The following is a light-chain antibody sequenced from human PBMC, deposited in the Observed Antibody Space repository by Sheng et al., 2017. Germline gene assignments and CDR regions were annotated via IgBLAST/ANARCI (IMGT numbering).Light chain of an antibody. CDR1: QNIRIW. V-gene: IGKV1-5*03. J-gene: IGKJ1*01. Sequence: DIQMTQSPSTLSASVGDRVTITCLASQNIRIWLAWYQQKPGKAPKALIYKASNLESGVPSRFSGGGSGTQFTLTISNLQPDDFATYYCLQYSDDWSFGQGTKVENK. CDR2: KAS. CDR3: LQYSDDWS.